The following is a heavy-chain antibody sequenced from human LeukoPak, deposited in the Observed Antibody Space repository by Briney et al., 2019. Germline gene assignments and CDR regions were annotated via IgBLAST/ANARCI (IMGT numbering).Heavy chain of an antibody. CDR3: ARSNTMTSNYYYGMDV. J-gene: IGHJ6*02. CDR1: GFTFSTYW. Sequence: PGGSLRLSCAASGFTFSTYWMSWVRQAPGKGLEWLANIKEDGTGKNHVDSVKGRFTISRGNSKNTLDLQMSSLRAEDTAVYYCARSNTMTSNYYYGMDVWGQGTTVTVSS. V-gene: IGHV3-7*04. CDR2: IKEDGTGK. D-gene: IGHD4-11*01.